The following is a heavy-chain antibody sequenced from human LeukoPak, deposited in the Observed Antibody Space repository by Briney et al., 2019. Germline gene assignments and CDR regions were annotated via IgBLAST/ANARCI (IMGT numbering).Heavy chain of an antibody. Sequence: SETLSLTCTVSGGSINSYYWSWIRQPPGKGLEWIGYIYYSGSTNYNPSLKSRVTISVDTSKNQFSLKLSSVTAADTAVYYCAREGYCSSTSCPTQKGRYYYGMDVWGQGTTVTVSS. J-gene: IGHJ6*02. CDR2: IYYSGST. CDR3: AREGYCSSTSCPTQKGRYYYGMDV. V-gene: IGHV4-59*12. CDR1: GGSINSYY. D-gene: IGHD2-2*01.